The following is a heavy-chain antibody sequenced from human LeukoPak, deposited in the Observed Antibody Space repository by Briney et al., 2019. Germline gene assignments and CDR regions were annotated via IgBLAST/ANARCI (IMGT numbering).Heavy chain of an antibody. D-gene: IGHD3-10*01. CDR3: ARGVPYYYGSGYYYYGMDV. V-gene: IGHV1-69*01. CDR2: IIPIFGTA. CDR1: GGTFSSYA. Sequence: GSSVKVSCKASGGTFSSYAISWVRQAPGQGLEWMGGIIPIFGTANYAQKFQGRVTITADESTSTAYMELSSLRSEDTAVYYCARGVPYYYGSGYYYYGMDVWGQGTTVTVSS. J-gene: IGHJ6*02.